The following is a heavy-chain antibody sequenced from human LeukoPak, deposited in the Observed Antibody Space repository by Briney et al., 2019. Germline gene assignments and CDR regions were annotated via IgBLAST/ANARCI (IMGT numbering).Heavy chain of an antibody. J-gene: IGHJ1*01. V-gene: IGHV3-23*01. D-gene: IGHD3-16*01. CDR3: LYGGYFQH. CDR2: IRGSGIRT. Sequence: GGSLRLSCAASGFTFSSYGMSWVRQAPGKGLEWVSAIRGSGIRTYYADSVNGRFTISRDNAKNTLYLQMNSLRAEDTAVYFCLYGGYFQHWGQGTLVTVSS. CDR1: GFTFSSYG.